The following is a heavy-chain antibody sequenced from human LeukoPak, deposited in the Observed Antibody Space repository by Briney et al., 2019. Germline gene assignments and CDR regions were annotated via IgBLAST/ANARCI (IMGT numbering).Heavy chain of an antibody. CDR1: GYTFTSFA. CDR2: INAGNGNT. V-gene: IGHV1-3*01. J-gene: IGHJ4*02. CDR3: ARVLDYYGSGSYQEH. Sequence: ASVKVSCKASGYTFTSFAMHWVRQAPGQRLEWMGWINAGNGNTKYSQKFQGRVTITRDTSASTAYKELSSLRSEDTAVYYCARVLDYYGSGSYQEHWGQGTLVTVSS. D-gene: IGHD3-10*01.